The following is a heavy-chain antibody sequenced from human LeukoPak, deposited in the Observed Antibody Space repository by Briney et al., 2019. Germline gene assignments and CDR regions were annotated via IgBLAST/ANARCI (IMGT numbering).Heavy chain of an antibody. Sequence: KPGGSLRLSCAASGFTFSSYSMNWVRQAPGKGLEWVSSISSSSSYIYYADSVKGRFTISRDNAKNSLYLQMNSLRAEDTAVIYCARVFTAKYSSSWYLGWFDPWRQGTLVTVSS. CDR3: ARVFTAKYSSSWYLGWFDP. V-gene: IGHV3-21*01. J-gene: IGHJ5*02. CDR2: ISSSSSYI. D-gene: IGHD6-13*01. CDR1: GFTFSSYS.